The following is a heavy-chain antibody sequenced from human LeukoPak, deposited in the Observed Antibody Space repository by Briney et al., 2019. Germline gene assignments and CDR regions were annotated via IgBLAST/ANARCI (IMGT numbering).Heavy chain of an antibody. Sequence: GGSLRLSCAASGFTFSNYAMNWVRQAPGEGLVGVSTLRSGGIRTYYADFVKGRLTISRDNSRNTLYLQMNSERAEDTAVYYCAKDMWEGTGGAFDMWGQGTMVTVSS. J-gene: IGHJ3*02. V-gene: IGHV3-23*01. D-gene: IGHD1-26*01. CDR3: AKDMWEGTGGAFDM. CDR2: LRSGGIRT. CDR1: GFTFSNYA.